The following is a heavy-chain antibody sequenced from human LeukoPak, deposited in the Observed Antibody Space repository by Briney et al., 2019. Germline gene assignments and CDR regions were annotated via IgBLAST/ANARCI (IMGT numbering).Heavy chain of an antibody. CDR1: GFTFSSYS. Sequence: GGSLRLSCAASGFTFSSYSMNWVRQAPGKGLEWVSYISSSSTIYYADSVKGRFTISRDNAKNSLYLQMNSLRAEDTAVYYCARETEMATITPNWFDPWGQGTLVTVSS. D-gene: IGHD5-12*01. CDR3: ARETEMATITPNWFDP. CDR2: ISSSSTI. J-gene: IGHJ5*02. V-gene: IGHV3-48*01.